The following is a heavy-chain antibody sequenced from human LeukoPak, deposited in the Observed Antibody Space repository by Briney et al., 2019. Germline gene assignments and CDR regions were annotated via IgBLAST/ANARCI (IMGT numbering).Heavy chain of an antibody. V-gene: IGHV3-30-3*01. D-gene: IGHD2-2*01. CDR2: ISNDGTTE. CDR1: GFNFSPYA. Sequence: GGSLRLSCVGSGFNFSPYAVHWVRQAPGKGLEWVEIISNDGTTESYTDSVKGRFTISRDNFKNTLYLQMNGLRLEDTAVYYCATLRDIVVVATTPTVVWGKWTTVIVSS. J-gene: IGHJ6*04. CDR3: ATLRDIVVVATTPTVV.